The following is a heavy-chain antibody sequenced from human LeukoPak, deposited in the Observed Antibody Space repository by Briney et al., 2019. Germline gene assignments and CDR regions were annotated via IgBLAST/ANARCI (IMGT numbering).Heavy chain of an antibody. CDR3: ARDLATRQRTGLYDY. V-gene: IGHV3-30*02. Sequence: PGGSLRLSCAASGFTFSSYGMHWVRQAPGKGLEWVAFIRYDGSNKYYADSVKDRFTISRDNSKNTLYLQMNSLRDEDTAVYYCARDLATRQRTGLYDYWGQGTLVTVSS. J-gene: IGHJ4*02. CDR2: IRYDGSNK. D-gene: IGHD3-16*02. CDR1: GFTFSSYG.